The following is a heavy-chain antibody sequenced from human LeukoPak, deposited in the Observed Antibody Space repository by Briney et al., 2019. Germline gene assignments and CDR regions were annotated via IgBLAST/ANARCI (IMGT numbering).Heavy chain of an antibody. J-gene: IGHJ4*02. CDR3: AKLSMGYDSSGYYYDFDY. V-gene: IGHV3-23*01. D-gene: IGHD3-22*01. CDR1: GXTFSSYA. Sequence: GGSLRLSCAASGXTFSSYAMSWVRQAPGKGLEWVSAISGSGGSTYYADSVKGRFTISRDNSKNTLYLQMNSLRAEDTAVYYCAKLSMGYDSSGYYYDFDYWGQGTMVTVSS. CDR2: ISGSGGST.